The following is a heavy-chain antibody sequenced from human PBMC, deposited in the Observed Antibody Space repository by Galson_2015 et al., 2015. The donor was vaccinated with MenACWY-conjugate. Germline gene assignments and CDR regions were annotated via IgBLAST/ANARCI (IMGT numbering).Heavy chain of an antibody. Sequence: SLRLSCAASGFTFSSYWMSWVRQAPGKGLEWVANIKQDGSEKYYVDSVKGRFTISRDNAKNSLYLQMNSLRAEDTAVYYCARDHYGSSPNFDYWGQGTLVTVSS. D-gene: IGHD6-6*01. CDR3: ARDHYGSSPNFDY. CDR1: GFTFSSYW. CDR2: IKQDGSEK. V-gene: IGHV3-7*03. J-gene: IGHJ4*02.